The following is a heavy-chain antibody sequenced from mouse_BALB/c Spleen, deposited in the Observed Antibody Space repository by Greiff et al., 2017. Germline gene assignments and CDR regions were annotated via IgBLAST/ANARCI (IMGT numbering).Heavy chain of an antibody. Sequence: EVQGVESGGVLVQPGGSVKLSCAASGFTFSSYGMSWVRQTPDKRLELVATINSNGGSTYYPDSVKGRFTISRDNAKHTLYLQRSRLKSEDTAMYYCTRDQGGNNAGYKWG. V-gene: IGHV5-6-3*01. CDR1: GFTFSSYG. D-gene: IGHD1-1*02. J-gene: IGHJ1*01. CDR3: TRDQGGNNAGYK. CDR2: INSNGGST.